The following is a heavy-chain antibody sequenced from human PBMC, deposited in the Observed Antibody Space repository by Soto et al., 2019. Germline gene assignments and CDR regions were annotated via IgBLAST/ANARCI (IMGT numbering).Heavy chain of an antibody. CDR2: IYPGDSDT. Sequence: PGESLKISCKGSGYSFTSYWIGWVRQMPGKGLEWMGIIYPGDSDTRYSPSFQGQVTISADKSISTAYLQWSSLEASDTAMYYCARGGYCSGGSCYQTRFPYYYYGMDVWGQGTTVTVSS. CDR3: ARGGYCSGGSCYQTRFPYYYYGMDV. J-gene: IGHJ6*02. D-gene: IGHD2-15*01. CDR1: GYSFTSYW. V-gene: IGHV5-51*01.